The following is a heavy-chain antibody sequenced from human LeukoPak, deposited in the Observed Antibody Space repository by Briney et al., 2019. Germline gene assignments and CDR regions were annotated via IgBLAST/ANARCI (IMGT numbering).Heavy chain of an antibody. V-gene: IGHV4-34*01. J-gene: IGHJ5*02. CDR2: INHSGTT. CDR3: ATTAQRIPGWFDP. CDR1: GGPFSGYY. Sequence: SETLSLTCAVYGGPFSGYYWSWVRQPPGKGLEWIGEINHSGTTNYNPSLKSRLTISVDTAKNQFSLNLSSLTAADTAVYYCATTAQRIPGWFDPWGQGTLVTVSS.